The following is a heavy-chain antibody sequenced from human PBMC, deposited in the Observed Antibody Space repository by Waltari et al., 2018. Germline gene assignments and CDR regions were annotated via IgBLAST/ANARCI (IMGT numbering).Heavy chain of an antibody. CDR3: TRGPMGANIVATTPPY. CDR2: SRSKDYGGTT. Sequence: EVQLVESGGGLVQSGRSLRLSCTASGFTFGDYAMSWFRQAPGKGLEGVGLSRSKDYGGTTEDDASVKGRVNISRDDSKSMAYLQMNSLKTEDTAVYYCTRGPMGANIVATTPPYWGQGTLVTVSS. J-gene: IGHJ4*02. V-gene: IGHV3-49*03. CDR1: GFTFGDYA. D-gene: IGHD5-12*01.